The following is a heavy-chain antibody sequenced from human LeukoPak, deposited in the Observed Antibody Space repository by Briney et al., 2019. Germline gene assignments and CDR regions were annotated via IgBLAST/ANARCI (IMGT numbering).Heavy chain of an antibody. J-gene: IGHJ4*02. D-gene: IGHD5-12*01. CDR1: GGTFSSYA. CDR2: ISAYNGNT. Sequence: GASVKVSCKASGGTFSSYAISWVRQAPGKGLEWMGWISAYNGNTNYAQKLQGRVTMTTDTSTSTAYMDLRSLRSDDTAVYYCARVRNSGFRYVDSWGQGTLVTVSS. V-gene: IGHV1-18*01. CDR3: ARVRNSGFRYVDS.